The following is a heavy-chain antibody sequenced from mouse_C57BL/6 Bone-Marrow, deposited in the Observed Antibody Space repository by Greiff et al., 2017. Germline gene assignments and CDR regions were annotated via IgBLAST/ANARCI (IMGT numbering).Heavy chain of an antibody. CDR1: GYTFTSYW. CDR3: AREGTAQAIGYVDF. J-gene: IGHJ2*01. CDR2: IDPSDSYT. D-gene: IGHD3-2*02. Sequence: QVQLQQPGAELVKPGASVKLSCKASGYTFTSYWMQWVKQRPGQGLEWIGEIDPSDSYTNYNQKFKGKATLTVDTSSSTAYMQLSSLTSEDSAVYYCAREGTAQAIGYVDFWGQGTTLTVSA. V-gene: IGHV1-50*01.